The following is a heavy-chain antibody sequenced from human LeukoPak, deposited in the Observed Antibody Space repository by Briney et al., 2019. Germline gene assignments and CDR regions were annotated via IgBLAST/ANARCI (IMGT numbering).Heavy chain of an antibody. CDR1: GFTFSSYS. J-gene: IGHJ3*02. V-gene: IGHV3-21*01. D-gene: IGHD2-2*01. CDR3: ASPGGIVVVPAAHDAFDI. Sequence: GGSLRLSCAASGFTFSSYSMNWVRQAPGKGLEWVSSISSSSSYIYYADSVKGQFTISRDNAKNSLYLQMNSLRAEDTAVYYCASPGGIVVVPAAHDAFDIWGQGTMVTVSS. CDR2: ISSSSSYI.